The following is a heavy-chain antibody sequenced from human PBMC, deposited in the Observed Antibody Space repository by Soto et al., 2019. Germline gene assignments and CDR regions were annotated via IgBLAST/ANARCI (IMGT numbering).Heavy chain of an antibody. CDR2: INTGNGNT. V-gene: IGHV1-3*04. J-gene: IGHJ6*02. CDR3: ARGEQLYHYYYGMDA. CDR1: GYSFTTHA. Sequence: ASVKVSCKASGYSFTTHAMIWVRQAPGQRPEWMGWINTGNGNTRYSPKFQGRVNITRDTSASTAYMELSSLKSEDTAVYYCARGEQLYHYYYGMDALGEGSTVTVP.